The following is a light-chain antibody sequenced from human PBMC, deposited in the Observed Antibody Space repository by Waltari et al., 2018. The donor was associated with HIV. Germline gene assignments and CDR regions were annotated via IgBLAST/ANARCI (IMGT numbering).Light chain of an antibody. J-gene: IGLJ3*02. CDR2: SNS. Sequence: QSVLTQPPSASGAPGQRVTISCSGSRSNIGSNPVSWYQQLPGTAPKLLISSNSQRPSGVPDRFSGSNSGSSASLAISGLQSEDESQYFCGAWDDSLKGFMFGGGTQLTVL. V-gene: IGLV1-44*01. CDR3: GAWDDSLKGFM. CDR1: RSNIGSNP.